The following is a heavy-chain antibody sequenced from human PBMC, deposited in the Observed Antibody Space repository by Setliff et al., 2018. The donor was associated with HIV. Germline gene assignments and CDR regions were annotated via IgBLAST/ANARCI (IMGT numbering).Heavy chain of an antibody. CDR3: ARLGSGWNWVTRIDY. CDR2: IYYTGNT. J-gene: IGHJ4*02. CDR1: GASLSGSGFY. V-gene: IGHV4-39*02. Sequence: LSLTCNVSGASLSGSGFYWGWLRQPPGKGLQWIGSIYYTGNTYYNLSLTSRVTISLDTSKNLFFLTVRSVTAADTGIYYCARLGSGWNWVTRIDYWGRGTLVTVSS. D-gene: IGHD6-19*01.